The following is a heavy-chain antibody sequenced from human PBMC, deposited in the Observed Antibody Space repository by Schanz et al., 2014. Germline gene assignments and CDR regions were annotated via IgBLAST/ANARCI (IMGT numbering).Heavy chain of an antibody. Sequence: EVQLLESGGGLVQPGGSLRLSCAASGFTFSSSAMSWVRQAPGKGLEWVSAISGTGGDDTYYADSVKGRCTISSDKSKNKLKLQMNSLRAEDADVDECGRGRCGEGSAFDIWGQGTMVTVSS. D-gene: IGHD3-10*01. CDR2: ISGTGGDDT. CDR1: GFTFSSSA. J-gene: IGHJ3*02. V-gene: IGHV3-23*01. CDR3: GRGRCGEGSAFDI.